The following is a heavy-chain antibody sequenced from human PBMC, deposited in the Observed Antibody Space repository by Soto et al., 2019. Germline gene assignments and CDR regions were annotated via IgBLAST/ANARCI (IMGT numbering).Heavy chain of an antibody. J-gene: IGHJ5*02. CDR1: GDTISSGDYY. CDR3: PRHQEAVATYFDP. V-gene: IGHV4-39*01. CDR2: ICYSGRA. Sequence: SETLSLTCTVSGDTISSGDYYWSWIRPPPGKGLESVGTICYSGRAYYNPSLKSRGTSSVDTPNNQFSLKLTSVTAADTAVYFCPRHQEAVATYFDPWGQGTRVTVSS. D-gene: IGHD5-12*01.